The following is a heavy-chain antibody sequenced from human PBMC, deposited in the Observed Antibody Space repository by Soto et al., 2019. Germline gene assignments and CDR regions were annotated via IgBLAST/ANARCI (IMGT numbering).Heavy chain of an antibody. D-gene: IGHD3-10*01. Sequence: QLQLQESGPGLVRPSGTLSLTCAVSGGFTSTNNWWSWVRQPPGKGLEWIGDAYHSGSTEYNPSLKSRVSISVDNSKNQISLKLTSATAADTAVSYCARSPPSSYYGGSGTFDYWGQGTLVTVSS. CDR1: GGFTSTNNW. V-gene: IGHV4-4*02. CDR2: AYHSGST. J-gene: IGHJ4*02. CDR3: ARSPPSSYYGGSGTFDY.